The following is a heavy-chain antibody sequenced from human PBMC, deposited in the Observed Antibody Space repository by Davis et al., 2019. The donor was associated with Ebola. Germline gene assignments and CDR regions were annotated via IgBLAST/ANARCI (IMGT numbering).Heavy chain of an antibody. CDR2: ISYDGSNK. CDR3: AKDQLGGEYFDY. V-gene: IGHV3-30*18. J-gene: IGHJ4*02. Sequence: GGSLRLSCAASGFTFSSYGMHWVRQAPGKGLEWVAVISYDGSNKYYADSVKGRFTISRDNSKNTLYLQMNSLRAEDTAVYYCAKDQLGGEYFDYWGQGTLVTVSS. D-gene: IGHD3-16*01. CDR1: GFTFSSYG.